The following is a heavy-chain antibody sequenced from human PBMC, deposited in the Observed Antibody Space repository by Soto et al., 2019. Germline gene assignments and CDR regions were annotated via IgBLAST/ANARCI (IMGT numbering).Heavy chain of an antibody. CDR1: GYTFTSYG. V-gene: IGHV1-18*01. CDR2: ISAYNGNT. CDR3: ARTDIVVVVDAPYYEYMDG. Sequence: QVQLVQSGAEVKKPGASVKVSCKASGYTFTSYGISWVRQAPGQGLEWMGWISAYNGNTNYAQKLQGRVTMTTDTATSTAYMELRSLRSDDTAVYYCARTDIVVVVDAPYYEYMDGWGKGTTVTGSS. D-gene: IGHD2-15*01. J-gene: IGHJ6*03.